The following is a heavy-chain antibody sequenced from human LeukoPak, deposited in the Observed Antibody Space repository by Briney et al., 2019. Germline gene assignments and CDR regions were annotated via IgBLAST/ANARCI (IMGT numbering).Heavy chain of an antibody. Sequence: GGSLRLSCTASGFTFNSFAMNWVRQAPGKGLEWVSTISATGGDTYYADSVKGRFTISRDNSKNTLYLQMNSLRADDTAVYYCARDHSSCSGGARYLDYWGQGTLVTVSS. V-gene: IGHV3-23*01. CDR2: ISATGGDT. CDR3: ARDHSSCSGGARYLDY. J-gene: IGHJ4*02. D-gene: IGHD2-15*01. CDR1: GFTFNSFA.